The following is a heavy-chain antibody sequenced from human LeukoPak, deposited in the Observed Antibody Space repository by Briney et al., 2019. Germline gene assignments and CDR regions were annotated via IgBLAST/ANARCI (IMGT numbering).Heavy chain of an antibody. J-gene: IGHJ3*02. V-gene: IGHV1-69*01. CDR1: GGTFSSYA. D-gene: IGHD3-3*01. CDR3: ARAFWSGYYKDAFDI. Sequence: SVKVSCKASGGTFSSYAISWVRQAPGQGLEWMGGIIPIFGTANYAQKFQGRVTITADESTSTAYMELSSLRSDDTAVYYCARAFWSGYYKDAFDIWGQGTMVTVSS. CDR2: IIPIFGTA.